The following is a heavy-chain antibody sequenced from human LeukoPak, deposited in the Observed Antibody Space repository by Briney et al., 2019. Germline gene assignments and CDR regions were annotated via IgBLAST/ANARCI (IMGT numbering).Heavy chain of an antibody. D-gene: IGHD6-19*01. CDR3: AAKGHSGWENWFDP. Sequence: GGSLRLSCAASGFSFSSYAMNWVRQAPGKGLEWVSTISDNTYYADSVKGRFTISRDNSKNTLYLQMNSLRVEDPAVYYCAAKGHSGWENWFDPWGQGTLVIVSS. V-gene: IGHV3-23*01. CDR1: GFSFSSYA. J-gene: IGHJ5*02. CDR2: ISDNT.